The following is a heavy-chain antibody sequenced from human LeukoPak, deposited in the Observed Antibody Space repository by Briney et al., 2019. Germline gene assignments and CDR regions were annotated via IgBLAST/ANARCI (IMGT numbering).Heavy chain of an antibody. D-gene: IGHD3-9*01. Sequence: GGSLRLSCAASGFTFSSYWMSWVRQAPGKGREWVANIKQDGSEKYYVDSVKGRFTISRDNAKNSLYLQMNSLRAEDTAVYYCASHPYDILTGYYKYYFDYWGQGTLVTVSS. V-gene: IGHV3-7*03. CDR1: GFTFSSYW. J-gene: IGHJ4*02. CDR3: ASHPYDILTGYYKYYFDY. CDR2: IKQDGSEK.